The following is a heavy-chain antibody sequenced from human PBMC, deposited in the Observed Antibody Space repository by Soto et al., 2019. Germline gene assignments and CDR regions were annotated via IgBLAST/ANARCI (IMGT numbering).Heavy chain of an antibody. V-gene: IGHV1-46*01. J-gene: IGHJ4*02. Sequence: ASVKVSCKASGYTFTSYYMHWVRQAPGQGLEWMGIINPSGGSTSYAQKFHGRVTMTRDTSTSTVYMELSSLRSEDTAVYYCARVSPPTSSGWYFFDYWGQGTLVTVSS. CDR2: INPSGGST. CDR1: GYTFTSYY. D-gene: IGHD6-19*01. CDR3: ARVSPPTSSGWYFFDY.